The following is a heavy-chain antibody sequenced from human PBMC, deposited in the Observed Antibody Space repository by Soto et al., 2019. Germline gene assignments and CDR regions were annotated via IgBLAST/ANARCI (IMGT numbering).Heavy chain of an antibody. CDR3: AREMKDYYDSSGYSAYYYYYGMDV. CDR2: IIPIFGTA. V-gene: IGHV1-69*13. D-gene: IGHD3-22*01. Sequence: SVKVSCKASGGTFSSYAISWVRQAPGQGLEWMGGIIPIFGTANYAQKFQGRVTITADESTNTAYMELSSLRSEDTAVYYCAREMKDYYDSSGYSAYYYYYGMDVWGQGTTVTVSS. J-gene: IGHJ6*02. CDR1: GGTFSSYA.